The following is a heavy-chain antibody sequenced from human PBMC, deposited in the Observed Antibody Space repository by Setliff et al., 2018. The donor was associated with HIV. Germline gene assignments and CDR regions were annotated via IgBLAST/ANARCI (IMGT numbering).Heavy chain of an antibody. CDR1: GGSFSYYH. Sequence: PSETLSLTCSVYGGSFSYYHWSWIRQPPGKGLEWIGEVNHSGSTNYNPSLKSRVTILGDTSKNQFSLTLTSVTATDTAVYYCARHRKDDYFLTAYFDSLGQGALVTVPQ. V-gene: IGHV4-34*01. CDR3: ARHRKDDYFLTAYFDS. J-gene: IGHJ4*02. D-gene: IGHD4-17*01. CDR2: VNHSGST.